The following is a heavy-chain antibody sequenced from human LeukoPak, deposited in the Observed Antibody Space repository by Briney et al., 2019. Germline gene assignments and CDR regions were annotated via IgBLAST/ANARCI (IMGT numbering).Heavy chain of an antibody. D-gene: IGHD2-15*01. CDR3: ARQQVAYYYYYGMDV. J-gene: IGHJ6*04. V-gene: IGHV5-51*01. CDR1: GYSFTTYW. CDR2: IYPGGSDT. Sequence: GESLKISCKGSGYSFTTYWIAWVRQMPGKGLEWMGIIYPGGSDTRYSPSFQGQVTISADKSISTAFLQWSSLKASDTAMYYCARQQVAYYYYYGMDVWGKGTTVTVSS.